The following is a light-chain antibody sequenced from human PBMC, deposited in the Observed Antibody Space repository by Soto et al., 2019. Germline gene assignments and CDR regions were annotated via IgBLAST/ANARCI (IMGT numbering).Light chain of an antibody. CDR3: QQRSNWPLT. V-gene: IGKV3-11*01. CDR1: QSLSSN. CDR2: DAS. J-gene: IGKJ4*01. Sequence: EIVLTQSPATLYFSPGERVSLSCRASQSLSSNLVGYQQNPGQAPRLLNYDASNRTTGIPATFSGSGSRTDFTLTNSSLAPENSAVYYCQQRSNWPLTCGGGTKVEIK.